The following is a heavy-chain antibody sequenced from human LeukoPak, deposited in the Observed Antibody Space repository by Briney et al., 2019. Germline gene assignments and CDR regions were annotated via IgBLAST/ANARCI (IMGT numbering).Heavy chain of an antibody. J-gene: IGHJ4*02. CDR1: GGSISSYY. CDR3: ARGVPRGDYFDY. D-gene: IGHD1-1*01. Sequence: SETLSLTCTASGGSISSYYWSWIRQPPGKGLEWIGYIYYSGSINYNPSLKSRVTISVDTSKNQFSLKLSSVTAADTAVYYCARGVPRGDYFDYWGQGTLVTVSS. CDR2: IYYSGSI. V-gene: IGHV4-59*08.